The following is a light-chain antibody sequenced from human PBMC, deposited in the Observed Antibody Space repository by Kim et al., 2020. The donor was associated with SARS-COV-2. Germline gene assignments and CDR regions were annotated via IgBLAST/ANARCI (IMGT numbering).Light chain of an antibody. CDR3: ATWDDSLNGHV. J-gene: IGLJ1*01. CDR1: TSNIEKNV. V-gene: IGLV1-36*01. Sequence: QRVTISCSGSTSNIEKNVVNWYQQFPGKTPKLLIYYDDLLASGVSDRFSGSKSGTSASLAINGLQSGDEADYFCATWDDSLNGHVFGTGTKVTVL. CDR2: YDD.